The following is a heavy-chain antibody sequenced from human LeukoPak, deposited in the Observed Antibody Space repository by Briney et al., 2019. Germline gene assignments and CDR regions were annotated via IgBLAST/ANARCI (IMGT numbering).Heavy chain of an antibody. Sequence: GGSLRLSCAASGFTFSSYAMHWVRQAPGKGLEWVAVISYDGSNKYYADSVKGRFTISRDNSKNTLYLQMNSLRAEDTAVYYCATKPRYSSSWSDYWAREPWSPSPQ. CDR2: ISYDGSNK. CDR1: GFTFSSYA. CDR3: ATKPRYSSSWSDY. D-gene: IGHD6-13*01. J-gene: IGHJ4*02. V-gene: IGHV3-30-3*01.